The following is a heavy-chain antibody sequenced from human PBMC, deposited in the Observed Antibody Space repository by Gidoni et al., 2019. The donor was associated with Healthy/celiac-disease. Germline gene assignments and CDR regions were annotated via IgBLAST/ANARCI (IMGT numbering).Heavy chain of an antibody. CDR2: FDPEDGET. CDR3: ATFAPMERAIYYYYGMDV. V-gene: IGHV1-24*01. Sequence: QVQLVQSGAEVKQPGASVQVSCQVSGYTLTELSMHWVRQAPGKGLEWMGGFDPEDGETIYAQKFQGRVTMTEDTSTDTAYMELSSLRSEDTAVYYCATFAPMERAIYYYYGMDVWGKGTTVTVSS. J-gene: IGHJ6*04. D-gene: IGHD1-26*01. CDR1: GYTLTELS.